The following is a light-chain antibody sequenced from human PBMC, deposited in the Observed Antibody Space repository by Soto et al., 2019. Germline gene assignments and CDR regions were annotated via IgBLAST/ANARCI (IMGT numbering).Light chain of an antibody. V-gene: IGLV2-11*01. CDR2: DVS. J-gene: IGLJ1*01. Sequence: QSLLTQPRSVSGSPGQSVTISCTGTSSDVGGYNYVSWYQQHPGKAPKVMIYDVSERPSGVPDRFSGSKSGNTASLTISGLQAEDEADYYCCSYAGSPRYVLGTGTKVTVL. CDR3: CSYAGSPRYV. CDR1: SSDVGGYNY.